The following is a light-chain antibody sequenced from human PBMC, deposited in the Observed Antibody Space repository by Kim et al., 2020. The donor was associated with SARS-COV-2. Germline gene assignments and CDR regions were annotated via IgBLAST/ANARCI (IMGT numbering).Light chain of an antibody. Sequence: SPGERATPSGRASQSIRSKLAGYQQKPGQAPRLLIYDASTRATGIPARFSGSGSGTEFTLSIRSLQSGDFAVYYCQQYNDWPPLTFGGGTKVDIK. CDR2: DAS. CDR3: QQYNDWPPLT. J-gene: IGKJ4*01. V-gene: IGKV3-15*01. CDR1: QSIRSK.